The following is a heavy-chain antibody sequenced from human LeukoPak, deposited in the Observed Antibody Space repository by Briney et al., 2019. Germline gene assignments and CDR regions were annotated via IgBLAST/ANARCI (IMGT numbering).Heavy chain of an antibody. Sequence: GGSLRLSCAASGFTFSSHWMSWVRQAPGKGLEWVASVKQDVGEKYYVDSVKGRFTISRDNAKNSLSLHMNSLRVEDTAVYYCARGACSGGSCLDYWGQGTLVTVSS. D-gene: IGHD2-15*01. CDR1: GFTFSSHW. V-gene: IGHV3-7*01. J-gene: IGHJ4*02. CDR3: ARGACSGGSCLDY. CDR2: VKQDVGEK.